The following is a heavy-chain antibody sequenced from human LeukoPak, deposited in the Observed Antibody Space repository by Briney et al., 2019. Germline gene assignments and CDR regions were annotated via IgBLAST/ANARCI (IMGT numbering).Heavy chain of an antibody. V-gene: IGHV1-46*03. Sequence: GASVKVSCKASGYTFTSYYMHWVRQAPGQGLEWMGMINPSGGSTSYAQKFQGRVTMTRDTSTSTVYMELSSLRSEDTAVYYCAREYRIVGATPGGYFDLWGRGTLVTVSS. J-gene: IGHJ2*01. CDR1: GYTFTSYY. CDR2: INPSGGST. D-gene: IGHD1-26*01. CDR3: AREYRIVGATPGGYFDL.